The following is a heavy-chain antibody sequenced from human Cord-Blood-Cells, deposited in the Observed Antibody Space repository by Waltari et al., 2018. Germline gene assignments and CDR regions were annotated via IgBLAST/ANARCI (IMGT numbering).Heavy chain of an antibody. J-gene: IGHJ5*02. CDR2: IYYSGST. CDR3: ARHGGYCSSTSCYLPNNWFDP. D-gene: IGHD2-2*01. V-gene: IGHV4-39*01. CDR1: GGSISSSSYY. Sequence: QLQLQESGPGLVKPSETLSLTCTVSGGSISSSSYYWGWIRQPPGKGLEWIGGIYYSGSTYYNPSLKSRVTVSVDTSKNQFSLKLSSVTAADTAVYYCARHGGYCSSTSCYLPNNWFDPWGQGTLVTVSS.